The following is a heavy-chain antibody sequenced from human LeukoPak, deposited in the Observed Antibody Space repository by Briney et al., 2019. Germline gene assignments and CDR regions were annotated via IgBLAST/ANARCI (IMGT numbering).Heavy chain of an antibody. Sequence: GGSLRLSCAASGFTFSNYWMHWVRQAPGKGLEWVSAISGSGGSTYYADSVKGRFTISRDNSKNTLYLQMNSLRAEDTAVYYCAKDRRYYDSSGYPYYFDYWGQGTLVTVSS. CDR2: ISGSGGST. V-gene: IGHV3-23*01. CDR3: AKDRRYYDSSGYPYYFDY. D-gene: IGHD3-22*01. J-gene: IGHJ4*02. CDR1: GFTFSNYW.